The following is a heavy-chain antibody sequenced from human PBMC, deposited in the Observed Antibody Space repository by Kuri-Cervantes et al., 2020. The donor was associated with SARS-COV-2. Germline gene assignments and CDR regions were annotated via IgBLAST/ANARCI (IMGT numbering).Heavy chain of an antibody. J-gene: IGHJ1*01. V-gene: IGHV3-30*19. CDR2: IWYDGTNE. CDR3: ARDASYSGSYGSFQH. CDR1: GFTFSSYG. Sequence: LSLTCAASGFTFSSYGMHWVRQAPGKGLEWVAAIWYDGTNEYYADSVKGRFTISRDNSKNTLYLQMNTLKTEDTAMFYCARDASYSGSYGSFQHWGQGTLVTVSS. D-gene: IGHD1-26*01.